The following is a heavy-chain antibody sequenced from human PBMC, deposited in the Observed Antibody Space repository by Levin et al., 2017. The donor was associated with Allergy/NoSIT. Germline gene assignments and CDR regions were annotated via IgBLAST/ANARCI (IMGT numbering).Heavy chain of an antibody. CDR2: IYHNGNT. J-gene: IGHJ4*02. V-gene: IGHV4-4*02. CDR1: GDSITTSNW. D-gene: IGHD3-10*01. Sequence: SETLSLTCTVSGDSITTSNWWSWVRQPPGKGLEWIGDIYHNGNTVYNPSLKSRLTISLDKSKNQFSLNLSSVTAADTAVYYCARDNVPHYDSGSFYNYWGQGILVTVSS. CDR3: ARDNVPHYDSGSFYNY.